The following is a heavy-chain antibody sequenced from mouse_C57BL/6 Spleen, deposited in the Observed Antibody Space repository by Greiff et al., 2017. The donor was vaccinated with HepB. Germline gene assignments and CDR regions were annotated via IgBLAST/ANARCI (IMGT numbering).Heavy chain of an antibody. D-gene: IGHD2-5*01. Sequence: DVKLVESGGGLVKPGGSLKLSCAASGFTFSSYAMSWVRQTPEKRLEWVATISDGGSYTYYPDNVKGRFTISRDNAKNNLYLQMSHLKSEDTAMYYCARVSNYTFFAYWGQGTLVTVSA. V-gene: IGHV5-4*03. CDR2: ISDGGSYT. CDR3: ARVSNYTFFAY. CDR1: GFTFSSYA. J-gene: IGHJ3*01.